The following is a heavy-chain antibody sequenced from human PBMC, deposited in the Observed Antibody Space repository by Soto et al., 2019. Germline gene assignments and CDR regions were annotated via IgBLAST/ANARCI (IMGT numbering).Heavy chain of an antibody. CDR2: VNTNGRST. J-gene: IGHJ6*02. V-gene: IGHV3-23*01. Sequence: GGSLRLSCRASGLAFGNYAMNWVRQVPGRGLEWVAGVNTNGRSTYYADSVRGRFTISSDNSKITVYLQMNSLRAEDTAVYYCAKDRAFNYFYGMDVWGQGTTVTVSS. D-gene: IGHD3-10*01. CDR3: AKDRAFNYFYGMDV. CDR1: GLAFGNYA.